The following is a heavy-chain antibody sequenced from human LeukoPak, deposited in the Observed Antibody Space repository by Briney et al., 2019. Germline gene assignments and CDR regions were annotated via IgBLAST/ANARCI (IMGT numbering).Heavy chain of an antibody. CDR3: ARSNPNRNALDL. Sequence: GGSLRPSCAASGFALNSYLMSWVRQAPGRGLEWVANIKKDGSEESYLDSVKGRFTVSRDNAKNSLFLQMNSLRGEDTAVYYCARSNPNRNALDLWGQGTMVTISS. CDR1: GFALNSYL. J-gene: IGHJ3*01. CDR2: IKKDGSEE. D-gene: IGHD1-14*01. V-gene: IGHV3-7*01.